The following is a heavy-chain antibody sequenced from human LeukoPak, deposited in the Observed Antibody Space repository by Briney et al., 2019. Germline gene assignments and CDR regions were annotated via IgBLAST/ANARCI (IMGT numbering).Heavy chain of an antibody. Sequence: GESLKISCKTFGYIFSNYWIAWVRQMPGKGPEWMGSIYPGGSDTSYSPSLQGQVTMSADKSLSTAYLQWSSLKASDTAIYYCARQNCAGNCLASRDLDRWGQGTQVTVSS. V-gene: IGHV5-51*01. CDR3: ARQNCAGNCLASRDLDR. CDR2: IYPGGSDT. D-gene: IGHD2-21*01. CDR1: GYIFSNYW. J-gene: IGHJ5*02.